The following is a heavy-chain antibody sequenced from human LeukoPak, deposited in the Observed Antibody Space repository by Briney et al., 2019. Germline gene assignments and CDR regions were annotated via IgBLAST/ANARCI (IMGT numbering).Heavy chain of an antibody. V-gene: IGHV3-11*06. CDR3: ARVGSTVAAGTPDY. D-gene: IGHD6-13*01. CDR2: ISGSGSHT. Sequence: PGGSLRLSCAASGFTFSDYYMSWIRQAPGKGLEWLSYISGSGSHTTYADSVRGRFTISRDNAKNSLSLQVNSLRADGTAVYYCARVGSTVAAGTPDYWGQGTLVTVSS. J-gene: IGHJ4*02. CDR1: GFTFSDYY.